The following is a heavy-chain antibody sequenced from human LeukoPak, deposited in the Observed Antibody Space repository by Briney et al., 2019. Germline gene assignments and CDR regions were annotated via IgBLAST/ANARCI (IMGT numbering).Heavy chain of an antibody. V-gene: IGHV3-23*01. Sequence: GVYLRLSCAASGFAFSVAAMTWVRQAPGKGLEWVSLIYASGESTYYADSVKGRFTISRDNSKNTLSLQMNSLRVEDTAMYFCAKDIQLSTWGLGTMVTV. CDR3: AKDIQLST. D-gene: IGHD5-24*01. CDR2: IYASGEST. J-gene: IGHJ3*01. CDR1: GFAFSVAA.